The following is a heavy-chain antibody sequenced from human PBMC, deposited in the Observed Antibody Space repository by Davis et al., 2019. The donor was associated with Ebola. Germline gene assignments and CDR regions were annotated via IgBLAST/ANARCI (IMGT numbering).Heavy chain of an antibody. D-gene: IGHD4-17*01. CDR2: MNPNSGNT. J-gene: IGHJ4*02. CDR3: ARGLSNSGDSDY. Sequence: ASVKVSCKASGYTFTGYYMHWVRQAPGQGLEWMGWMNPNSGNTGYAQKFQGRVTMTRNTSISTAYMELSSLRSEDTAVYYCARGLSNSGDSDYWGQGTLVTVSS. CDR1: GYTFTGYY. V-gene: IGHV1-8*02.